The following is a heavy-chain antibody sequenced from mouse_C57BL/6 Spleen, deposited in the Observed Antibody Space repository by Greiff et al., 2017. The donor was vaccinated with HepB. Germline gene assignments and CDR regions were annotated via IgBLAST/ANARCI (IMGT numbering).Heavy chain of an antibody. CDR2: IYPGSGST. CDR1: GYTFTSYW. V-gene: IGHV1-55*01. D-gene: IGHD1-1*01. Sequence: QVQLQQPGAELVKPGASVKMSCKASGYTFTSYWITWVKQRPGQGLEWIGDIYPGSGSTNYNEKFKSKATLTVDTSSSTAYMQLSSLTSEDSAVYYCASPHYYGSSYGFAYWGQGTLVTVAA. CDR3: ASPHYYGSSYGFAY. J-gene: IGHJ3*01.